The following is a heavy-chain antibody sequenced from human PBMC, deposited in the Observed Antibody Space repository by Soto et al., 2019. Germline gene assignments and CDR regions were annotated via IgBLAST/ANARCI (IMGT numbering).Heavy chain of an antibody. J-gene: IGHJ6*03. CDR2: IYYSGST. V-gene: IGHV4-59*01. CDR1: GGSISSYY. Sequence: SETLSLTCTVSGGSISSYYWSWIRQPPGKGLEWIGYIYYSGSTNYNPSLKSRVTISVDTSKNQFSLKLSSVTAADTAVYYCARVGDFWSGYSYYYYYYMDVWGKGTTVTVSS. CDR3: ARVGDFWSGYSYYYYYYMDV. D-gene: IGHD3-3*01.